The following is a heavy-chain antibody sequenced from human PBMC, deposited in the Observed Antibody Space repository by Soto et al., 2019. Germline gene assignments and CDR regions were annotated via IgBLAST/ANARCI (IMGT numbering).Heavy chain of an antibody. CDR1: GFTFTSSA. J-gene: IGHJ4*02. V-gene: IGHV3-23*01. CDR2: ISSSGGLT. Sequence: EVQLLESGGRLVLPGGSLRLSCAASGFTFTSSAMNWVRQAPGKGLEWVSGISSSGGLTYYADSVKGRFSISRENSKNTLYLQMNSLRAEDTAVYYCAKVGFSFDYWGQGTLVTVSS. CDR3: AKVGFSFDY. D-gene: IGHD3-10*01.